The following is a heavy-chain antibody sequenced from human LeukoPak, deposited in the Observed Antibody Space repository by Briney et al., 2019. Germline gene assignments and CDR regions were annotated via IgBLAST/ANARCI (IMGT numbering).Heavy chain of an antibody. Sequence: ASVKVSCTASGYTFTSYAMHWVRQAPGQRLEWMGWINAGNGNTKYSQKFQGRVTITRDTSASTAYMELSSLRSEDTAVYYCARGVYHYYGSGRVAFDIWGQGTMVTVSS. CDR1: GYTFTSYA. J-gene: IGHJ3*02. V-gene: IGHV1-3*01. CDR2: INAGNGNT. D-gene: IGHD3-10*01. CDR3: ARGVYHYYGSGRVAFDI.